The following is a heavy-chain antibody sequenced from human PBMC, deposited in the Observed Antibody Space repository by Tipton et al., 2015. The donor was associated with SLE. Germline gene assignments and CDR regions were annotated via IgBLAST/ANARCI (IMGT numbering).Heavy chain of an antibody. V-gene: IGHV1-18*01. J-gene: IGHJ3*02. CDR1: GYTFTNYD. D-gene: IGHD3-10*01. CDR2: ISAYNGNT. CDR3: ARDAGITMVQGVILSNAFDI. Sequence: QLVQSGAEVKKPGASVKVSCKASGYTFTNYDINWVRQAPGQGLEWMGWISAYNGNTNYAQKLQGRVTMTTDTSTSTAYMELRSLRSDDTAVYYCARDAGITMVQGVILSNAFDIWGQGTMVTVSS.